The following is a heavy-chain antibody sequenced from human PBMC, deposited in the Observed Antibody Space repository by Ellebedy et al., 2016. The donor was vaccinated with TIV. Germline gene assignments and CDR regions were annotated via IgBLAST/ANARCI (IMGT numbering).Heavy chain of an antibody. J-gene: IGHJ4*02. D-gene: IGHD3-10*01. CDR2: ISAYNGNT. Sequence: ASVKVSXKASGGTFSSYAISWVRQAPGQGLEWMGGISAYNGNTNYAQKLQGRVTMTTDTSTSTAYMELRSLRSDDTAVYYCARDLYYGSGSYDYWGQGTLVTVSS. CDR1: GGTFSSYA. CDR3: ARDLYYGSGSYDY. V-gene: IGHV1-18*01.